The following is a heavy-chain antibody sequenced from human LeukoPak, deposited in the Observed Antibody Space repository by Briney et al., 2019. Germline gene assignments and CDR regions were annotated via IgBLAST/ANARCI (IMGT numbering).Heavy chain of an antibody. Sequence: SVTVSCKASGGTFSSYAISWVRQAPGQGLEWMGGIIPIFGTANYAQKFQGRVTITTDESTSTAYMELSSLRSEDTAVYYCARELHTQIAAREGEYYYYMDVWGKGTTVTVSS. J-gene: IGHJ6*03. D-gene: IGHD6-6*01. CDR3: ARELHTQIAAREGEYYYYMDV. CDR2: IIPIFGTA. CDR1: GGTFSSYA. V-gene: IGHV1-69*05.